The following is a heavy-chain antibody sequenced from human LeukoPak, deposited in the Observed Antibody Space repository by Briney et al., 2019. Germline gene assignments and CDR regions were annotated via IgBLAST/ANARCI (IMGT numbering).Heavy chain of an antibody. CDR1: GFTFSYYE. CDR2: ISSSGSTI. CDR3: ARVAAYCGGDCYFDY. D-gene: IGHD2-21*02. J-gene: IGHJ4*02. Sequence: GGSLRLSCAASGFTFSYYEMNWVRQAPGKGLEWVSYISSSGSTIYYADSVKGRFTISRDNAKNSLYLQMNSLRAEDTAVYYCARVAAYCGGDCYFDYWGQGTLVTVSS. V-gene: IGHV3-48*03.